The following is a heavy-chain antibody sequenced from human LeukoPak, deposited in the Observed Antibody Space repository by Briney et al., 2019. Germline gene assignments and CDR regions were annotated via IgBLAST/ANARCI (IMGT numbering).Heavy chain of an antibody. J-gene: IGHJ3*01. D-gene: IGHD3-16*01. CDR2: IYTSGST. Sequence: PSQTLSLTCTVSGGSISSGSYYWSWIRQPAGKGLEWIGRIYTSGSTNYNPSLKSRVTISVDTSKNQFSLKLSSVTAADTAVYYCARDIGGHLWSQGTMVTVSS. CDR3: ARDIGGHL. CDR1: GGSISSGSYY. V-gene: IGHV4-61*02.